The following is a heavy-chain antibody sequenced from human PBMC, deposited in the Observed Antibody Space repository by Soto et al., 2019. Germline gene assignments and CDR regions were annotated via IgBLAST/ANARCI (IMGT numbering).Heavy chain of an antibody. D-gene: IGHD1-7*01. CDR3: ARDFRRGTTQYFQH. J-gene: IGHJ1*01. CDR2: ISAYNGNT. V-gene: IGHV1-18*04. CDR1: GYTFTSYY. Sequence: ASVKVSCKAPGYTFTSYYMHWVRQASGQGLEWMGWISAYNGNTNYAQKLQGRVTMTTDTSTSTAYMELRSLRSDDTAVYYCARDFRRGTTQYFQHWGQGTLVTVSS.